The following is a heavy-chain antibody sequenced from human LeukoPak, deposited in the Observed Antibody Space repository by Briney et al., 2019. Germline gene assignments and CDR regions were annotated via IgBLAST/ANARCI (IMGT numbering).Heavy chain of an antibody. D-gene: IGHD6-19*01. CDR2: VYNSGST. CDR3: ARDVGQWSVADPFGFDP. CDR1: GGSTTGYY. J-gene: IGHJ5*02. Sequence: TSETLSLTCTVSGGSTTGYYWSWIRQPPAKGLEWIAYVYNSGSTNYNPSLKSRVTISVDTSKNQFSLKLSSVTAADTAVYSCARDVGQWSVADPFGFDPWGQGTLVTVSS. V-gene: IGHV4-59*12.